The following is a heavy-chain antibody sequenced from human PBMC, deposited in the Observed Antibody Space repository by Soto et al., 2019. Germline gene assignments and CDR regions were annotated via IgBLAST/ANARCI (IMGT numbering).Heavy chain of an antibody. V-gene: IGHV4-34*01. CDR3: VRRVPYCSSTSCYYYYYYGMDV. D-gene: IGHD2-2*01. CDR2: INHSGST. CDR1: GGSFSGYY. Sequence: QVQLQQWGAGLLKPSETLSLTCAVYGGSFSGYYWSWIRQPPGKGLEWIGEINHSGSTNYNPSLKSRVTISVDTSKNQFSLKLSSVTAADTAVYYCVRRVPYCSSTSCYYYYYYGMDVWGQGTTVTVSS. J-gene: IGHJ6*02.